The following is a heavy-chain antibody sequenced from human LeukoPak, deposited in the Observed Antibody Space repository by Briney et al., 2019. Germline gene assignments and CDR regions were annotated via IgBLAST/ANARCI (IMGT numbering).Heavy chain of an antibody. D-gene: IGHD3-22*01. J-gene: IGHJ3*02. V-gene: IGHV3-30*03. CDR3: ARDDSSGYYEFDI. CDR2: ISYDGSNK. CDR1: GFTFSSYG. Sequence: GSLRLSCAASGFTFSSYGMHWVRQAPGKGLEWVAVISYDGSNKYYADSVKGRFTISRDNSKNTLYLQMNSLRAEDTAVYYCARDDSSGYYEFDIWGQGTMVTVSS.